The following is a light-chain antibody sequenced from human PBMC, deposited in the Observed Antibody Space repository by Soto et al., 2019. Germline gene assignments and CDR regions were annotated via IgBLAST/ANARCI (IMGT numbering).Light chain of an antibody. J-gene: IGKJ2*01. V-gene: IGKV3-11*01. CDR1: QSVSSY. CDR3: QQRRDWPPYT. CDR2: DAS. Sequence: EIVLTQSPATLSLSPGERATLSCRASQSVSSYLAWYQQKPGQAPRLLIYDASNRATGIPARFSGSGSGTDFALTICGLEPEDFAVYYCQQRRDWPPYTFGQGTKLGIK.